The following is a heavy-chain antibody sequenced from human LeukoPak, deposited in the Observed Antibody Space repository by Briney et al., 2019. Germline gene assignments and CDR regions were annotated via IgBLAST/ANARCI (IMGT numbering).Heavy chain of an antibody. D-gene: IGHD4/OR15-4a*01. Sequence: PGGSLRLSCGASGFIFSDYYMSWIRQSPGKGLEWVSYISSSGSTVYYADSVKGSFTISRDNAKNSLYLQMNSLRAEDTAVYYCARDGAPMVSYYMDVWGKGTTVTVSS. V-gene: IGHV3-11*01. J-gene: IGHJ6*03. CDR2: ISSSGSTV. CDR3: ARDGAPMVSYYMDV. CDR1: GFIFSDYY.